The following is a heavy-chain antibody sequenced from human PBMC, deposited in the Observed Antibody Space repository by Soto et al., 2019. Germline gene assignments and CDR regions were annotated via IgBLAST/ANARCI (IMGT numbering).Heavy chain of an antibody. J-gene: IGHJ6*04. V-gene: IGHV1-69*01. D-gene: IGHD5-12*01. Sequence: QVQLVQSGAEVKKPGYSVKVSCKASGGTFSSYAISWVRQAPGQGLEWLGGIIPIFGTANYAQKFQGSVTINADESTRNAYKEVSSLRSEDTVVYYWELDGGLRAPLDVYYQYYGMDVWGKGTTVPVSS. CDR1: GGTFSSYA. CDR3: ELDGGLRAPLDVYYQYYGMDV. CDR2: IIPIFGTA.